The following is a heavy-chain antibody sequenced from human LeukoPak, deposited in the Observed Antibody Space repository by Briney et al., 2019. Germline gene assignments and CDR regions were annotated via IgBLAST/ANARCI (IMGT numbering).Heavy chain of an antibody. V-gene: IGHV3-23*01. Sequence: GGSLRLSCAASGFTFSSYAMSWVRQAPGKGLEWVSAISGSGGSTYYADSVKGRFTISRDNSKNTLYLQMNSLRAEDTAVYYCARDPTTDCSSTSCYTSEYFQHWGQGTLVTVPS. CDR3: ARDPTTDCSSTSCYTSEYFQH. CDR2: ISGSGGST. CDR1: GFTFSSYA. J-gene: IGHJ1*01. D-gene: IGHD2-2*02.